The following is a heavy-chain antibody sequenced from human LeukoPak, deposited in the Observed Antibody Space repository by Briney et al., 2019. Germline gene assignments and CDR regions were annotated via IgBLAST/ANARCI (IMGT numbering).Heavy chain of an antibody. Sequence: SETLSLTCTVSGGSISSGSYYWSWIRQPAGKGLEWIGRIYTSGSTNYNPSLKSRVTISVDTSKNQFSLKLSSVTAADTAVYYCARTNYYDYASDYWGQGTLVTVSS. V-gene: IGHV4-61*02. CDR3: ARTNYYDYASDY. CDR1: GGSISSGSYY. CDR2: IYTSGST. D-gene: IGHD3-22*01. J-gene: IGHJ4*02.